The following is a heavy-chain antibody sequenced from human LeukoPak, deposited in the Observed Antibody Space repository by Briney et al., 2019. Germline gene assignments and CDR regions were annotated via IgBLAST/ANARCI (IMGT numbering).Heavy chain of an antibody. D-gene: IGHD6-13*01. CDR3: ANTFGGIMATAGDY. CDR2: ISGSGDRT. CDR1: GFTFSSYA. V-gene: IGHV3-23*01. J-gene: IGHJ4*02. Sequence: GGSLRLSCAASGFTFSSYAMTWVRQAPGKGLEWASTISGSGDRTYYADFVKGRFTVSRDNSKNTLYLQMSSLSAEDTAVYYCANTFGGIMATAGDYWGQGTLVTVSS.